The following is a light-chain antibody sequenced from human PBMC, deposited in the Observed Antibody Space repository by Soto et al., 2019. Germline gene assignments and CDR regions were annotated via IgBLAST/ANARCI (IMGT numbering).Light chain of an antibody. J-gene: IGKJ4*01. CDR2: GAS. CDR1: QSVSSIY. V-gene: IGKV3-20*01. CDR3: QQYGSSALT. Sequence: EIVLTQSPGTLSLSPRERATLSCRASQSVSSIYLAWYQQKPGQAPRLLIYGASSRATGIPDRFSGSGSGTDFTLTISRLEPEDFAVYYCQQYGSSALTVGGGTKVDIK.